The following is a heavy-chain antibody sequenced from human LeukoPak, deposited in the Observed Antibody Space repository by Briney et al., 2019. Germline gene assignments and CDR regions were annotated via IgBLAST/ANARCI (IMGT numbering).Heavy chain of an antibody. CDR2: IIPIFGTA. V-gene: IGHV1-69*06. Sequence: VASVKVSCKASGGTFSSYAISWVRQAPGQGLEWMGGIIPIFGTANYAQKFQGRVTITADKSTSTAYMELSSLRSEDTAVYYCARDVYYYDSSGYSGWGQGTLVTVSS. CDR1: GGTFSSYA. CDR3: ARDVYYYDSSGYSG. J-gene: IGHJ4*02. D-gene: IGHD3-22*01.